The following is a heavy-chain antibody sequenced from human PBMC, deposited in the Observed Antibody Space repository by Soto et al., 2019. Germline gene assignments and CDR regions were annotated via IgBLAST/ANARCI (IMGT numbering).Heavy chain of an antibody. CDR2: ISGSGCST. J-gene: IGHJ3*02. D-gene: IGHD1-7*01. CDR1: GFTFSSYA. Sequence: GGSLRLSCAASGFTFSSYAMSWVRQAPGKGLEWVSAISGSGCSTYYADSVKGRFTISRDNSKNTLYLQMNSLIAEDTVVYYCAKHNWNSERESDAFDIWGQGTMVTVSS. CDR3: AKHNWNSERESDAFDI. V-gene: IGHV3-23*01.